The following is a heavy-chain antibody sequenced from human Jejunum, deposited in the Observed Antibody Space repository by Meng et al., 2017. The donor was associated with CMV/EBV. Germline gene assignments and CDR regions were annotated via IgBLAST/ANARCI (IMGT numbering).Heavy chain of an antibody. V-gene: IGHV3-43D*04. CDR2: ITWDAKT. J-gene: IGHJ4*02. D-gene: IGHD2-2*01. Sequence: ASGFTFDDYAMPWVRQAPGKGLEWVSLITWDAKTYSADSVKGRFTISRDNRKDSLYLQMDNLRPEDTAFYYCAKDASSRAVTYLDYWGQGTLVTVSS. CDR1: GFTFDDYA. CDR3: AKDASSRAVTYLDY.